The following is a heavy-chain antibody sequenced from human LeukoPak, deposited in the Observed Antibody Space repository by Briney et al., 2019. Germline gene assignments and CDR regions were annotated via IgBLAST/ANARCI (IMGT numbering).Heavy chain of an antibody. CDR2: ISGSGGST. CDR1: GFTFSSYG. V-gene: IGHV3-23*01. J-gene: IGHJ4*02. D-gene: IGHD3-16*01. Sequence: PGGSLRLSWAASGFTFSSYGMSWVRQAAGKGLEWVSAISGSGGSTYYADSVKGRFTISRDNSKNSLYLQMNSLRAEDTAVYYCARGLHIGGGGQGTLVTVSS. CDR3: ARGLHIGG.